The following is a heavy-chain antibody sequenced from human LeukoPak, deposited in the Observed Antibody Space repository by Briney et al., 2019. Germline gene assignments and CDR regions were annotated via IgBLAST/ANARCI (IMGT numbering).Heavy chain of an antibody. V-gene: IGHV1-18*01. CDR3: ASMNYDSSGYCWFDP. J-gene: IGHJ5*02. Sequence: ASVKVSCKASGYTFTSYGISWVRQAPGQGLEWMGWISAYNGNTNYAQKLQGRVTMTTDTSTSTAYMELRSLRSDDTAVYYCASMNYDSSGYCWFDPWGQGTLVTVSS. D-gene: IGHD3-22*01. CDR1: GYTFTSYG. CDR2: ISAYNGNT.